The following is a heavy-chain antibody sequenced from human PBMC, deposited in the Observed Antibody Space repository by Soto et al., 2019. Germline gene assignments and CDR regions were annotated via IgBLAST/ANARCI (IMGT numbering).Heavy chain of an antibody. V-gene: IGHV3-33*01. J-gene: IGHJ4*02. CDR3: ARDQQWLVRFYFDF. Sequence: QVQLVESGGGVVQPGNSLRLSCAASGFTFSSYGMHWVRQAPGKGLEWVAVIWYDGSNKYYADSVKGRFTISRDNSKNSLYLQMNSLRAEDTAVYYCARDQQWLVRFYFDFWGQETLVTVSS. D-gene: IGHD6-19*01. CDR1: GFTFSSYG. CDR2: IWYDGSNK.